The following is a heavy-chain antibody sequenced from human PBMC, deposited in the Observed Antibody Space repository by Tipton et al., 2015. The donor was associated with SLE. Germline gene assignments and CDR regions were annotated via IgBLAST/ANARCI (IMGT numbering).Heavy chain of an antibody. D-gene: IGHD4-17*01. CDR1: GYTFTSYS. CDR2: ISPYYGNP. V-gene: IGHV1-18*01. CDR3: AGDYGDYGGWFDP. J-gene: IGHJ5*02. Sequence: QLVQSGAEVKKPGASVKVSCKTSGYTFTSYSIGWVRQAPGQGLEWVGWISPYYGNPNYAQKLQGRVTMTRDTSISTAYMELNRLTSDDTAVYYCAGDYGDYGGWFDPWGQGTLVTVSS.